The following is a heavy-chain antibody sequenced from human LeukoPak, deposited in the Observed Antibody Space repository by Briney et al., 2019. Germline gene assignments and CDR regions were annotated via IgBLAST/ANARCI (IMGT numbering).Heavy chain of an antibody. Sequence: SETLSLTCTVSGGTISRYYWSWIRQPPGRGLEWIAYIDYSGSTNYNPSLKSRLTISLDASKNQFSLKLSSVTAADTAVYYCARDRRRDRLHAFDIWGQGTMVTVSS. CDR1: GGTISRYY. D-gene: IGHD1-26*01. J-gene: IGHJ3*02. CDR3: ARDRRRDRLHAFDI. CDR2: IDYSGST. V-gene: IGHV4-59*01.